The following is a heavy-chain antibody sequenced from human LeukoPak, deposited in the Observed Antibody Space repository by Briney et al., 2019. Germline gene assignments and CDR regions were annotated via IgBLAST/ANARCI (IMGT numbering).Heavy chain of an antibody. Sequence: PSETLSLTCTVSGGSITNYYWSWIRQPPGKGLEWIGYISYSGNTKYNPSLESRVTMSVDTSKSQFSLKVSSVTAAAAAVYYCARDPSRLYGDSFAFDSWGPGTVVRVSS. V-gene: IGHV4-59*13. D-gene: IGHD4-17*01. CDR1: GGSITNYY. CDR3: ARDPSRLYGDSFAFDS. CDR2: ISYSGNT. J-gene: IGHJ4*02.